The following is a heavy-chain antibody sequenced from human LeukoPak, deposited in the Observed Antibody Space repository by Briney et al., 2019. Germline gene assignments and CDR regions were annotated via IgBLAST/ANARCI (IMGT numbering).Heavy chain of an antibody. D-gene: IGHD6-19*01. CDR3: ASSPLYSSGWYYFDY. V-gene: IGHV4-34*01. J-gene: IGHJ4*02. CDR2: INHSGST. Sequence: SETLSLTCAVYGGSFSGYYWSWIRQPPGKGLEWIGEINHSGSTNYNPSLKSRVTISVDTSKNQFSLKLSSVTAADTAVYYCASSPLYSSGWYYFDYWGQGTLVTVSS. CDR1: GGSFSGYY.